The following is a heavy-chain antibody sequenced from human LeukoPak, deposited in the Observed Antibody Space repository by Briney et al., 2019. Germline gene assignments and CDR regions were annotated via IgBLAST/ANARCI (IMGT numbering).Heavy chain of an antibody. CDR3: ATSQDLKYYYDSSGYYRFDY. CDR2: IIPIFGTA. CDR1: GGTFSSYA. D-gene: IGHD3-22*01. V-gene: IGHV1-69*05. Sequence: ASVKVSCKASGGTFSSYAISWVRQAPGQGLEWMGGIIPIFGTANYAQKFQGRVTITTDESTSTAYMELSSLRFEDTAVYYCATSQDLKYYYDSSGYYRFDYWGQGTLVTVSS. J-gene: IGHJ4*02.